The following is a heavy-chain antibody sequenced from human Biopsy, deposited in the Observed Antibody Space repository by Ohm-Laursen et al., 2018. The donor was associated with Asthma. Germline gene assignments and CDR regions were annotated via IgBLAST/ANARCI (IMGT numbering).Heavy chain of an antibody. D-gene: IGHD6-19*01. J-gene: IGHJ6*02. CDR1: GGTFSNFA. CDR2: LMTVFGTT. CDR3: ARCQVGYSSGWSLLLKKIYYSGMDI. V-gene: IGHV1-69*01. Sequence: SSVKVSCKAPGGTFSNFAIRWVRQAPGQGLEWLGGLMTVFGTTNYAQKFQGRVTITADESTSTAYMEVTSLRSEDTAIYYCARCQVGYSSGWSLLLKKIYYSGMDIWGQGTAVTVSS.